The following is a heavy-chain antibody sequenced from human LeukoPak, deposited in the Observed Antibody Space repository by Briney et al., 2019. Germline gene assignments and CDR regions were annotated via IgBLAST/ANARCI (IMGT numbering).Heavy chain of an antibody. D-gene: IGHD3-10*01. Sequence: ASVKVSCKASGGTFSSYAISWVRQAPGQGLEWMGGIIPIFGTANYAQKFQGRVTTTADESTSTAYMELSSLRSEDTAVYYCARKGFGEYWFDPWGQGTLVTVSS. CDR2: IIPIFGTA. V-gene: IGHV1-69*01. CDR1: GGTFSSYA. CDR3: ARKGFGEYWFDP. J-gene: IGHJ5*02.